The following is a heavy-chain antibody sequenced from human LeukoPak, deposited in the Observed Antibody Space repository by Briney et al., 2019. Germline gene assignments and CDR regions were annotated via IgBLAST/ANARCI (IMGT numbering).Heavy chain of an antibody. V-gene: IGHV3-23*01. CDR3: ATPLDYYDTSDSHQGGD. Sequence: GGSLRLSCVGSGFTFSSYAMSWVRQAPGKGLEWVSAISGSGGSTPYADSVKGRFTISRDNSKNTLYLQLNSLRAEDTAVYYGATPLDYYDTSDSHQGGDWGQGTLVTVSS. J-gene: IGHJ4*02. CDR1: GFTFSSYA. CDR2: ISGSGGST. D-gene: IGHD3-22*01.